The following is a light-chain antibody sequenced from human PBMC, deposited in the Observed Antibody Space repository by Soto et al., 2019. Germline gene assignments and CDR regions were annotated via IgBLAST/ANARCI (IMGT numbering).Light chain of an antibody. CDR1: NSDVGGYNF. CDR3: NSYTSGSTRWV. Sequence: QSALTQPASVSGSPGQSITISCTGTNSDVGGYNFVSWYQHHPGKAPKLMIYGVINRPSGVSDRFSGSKSGNTASQTISGLQAEDEADYYCNSYTSGSTRWVFGGGTKLTVL. CDR2: GVI. J-gene: IGLJ3*02. V-gene: IGLV2-14*03.